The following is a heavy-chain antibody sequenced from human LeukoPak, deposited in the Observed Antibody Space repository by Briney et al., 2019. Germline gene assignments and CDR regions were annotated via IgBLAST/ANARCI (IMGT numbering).Heavy chain of an antibody. CDR2: IWYDGSNK. CDR3: ARDNRGLGSGSSRGYFDY. CDR1: GFTFSSYG. Sequence: GGSLRLSCAASGFTFSSYGMHWVRQAPGKGLEWVAVIWYDGSNKYYADSVKGRFTISRDNSKNTLYLQMNSLRAEDTAVYCCARDNRGLGSGSSRGYFDYWGQGTLVTVSS. J-gene: IGHJ4*02. D-gene: IGHD3-10*01. V-gene: IGHV3-33*01.